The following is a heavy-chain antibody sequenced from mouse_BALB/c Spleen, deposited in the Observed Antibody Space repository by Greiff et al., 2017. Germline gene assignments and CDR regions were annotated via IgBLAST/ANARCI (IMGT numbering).Heavy chain of an antibody. Sequence: EVKLVESGGGLVKPGGSLKLSCAASGFAFSSYDMSWVRQTPEKRLEWVAYISSGGGSTYYPDTVKGRFTISRDNAKNTLYLQMSSLKSEDTAMYYCARQYGNYVAMDYWGQGTSVTVSS. V-gene: IGHV5-12-1*01. D-gene: IGHD2-10*02. CDR2: ISSGGGST. CDR3: ARQYGNYVAMDY. J-gene: IGHJ4*01. CDR1: GFAFSSYD.